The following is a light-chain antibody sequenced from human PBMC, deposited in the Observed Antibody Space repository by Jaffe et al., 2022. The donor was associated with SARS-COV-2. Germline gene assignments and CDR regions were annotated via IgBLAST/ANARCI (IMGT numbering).Light chain of an antibody. J-gene: IGLJ3*02. Sequence: QTVVTQEPSLTVSPGGTVTLTCASSTGAVTSGNYPSWFQQKLGQAPRALVYSTNNKHSWTPARFSGSLLGGKATLTLSGVQPEDEAEYHCLLYYGDTHWVFGGGTMLTVL. CDR1: TGAVTSGNY. V-gene: IGLV7-43*01. CDR3: LLYYGDTHWV. CDR2: STN.